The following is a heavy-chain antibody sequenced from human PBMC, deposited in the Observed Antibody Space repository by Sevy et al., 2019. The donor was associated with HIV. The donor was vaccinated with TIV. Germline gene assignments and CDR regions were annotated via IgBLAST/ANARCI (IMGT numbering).Heavy chain of an antibody. Sequence: SQTLSLTCAISGDSVSSNSAAWNWIRQSPSRGLEWLGRTYYRSKLYNDYAVSVKSRITINPDTSKNQFSLQLNSVTPEDTAVYYCARASIAAAGTHYYGMDVWGQGTTVTVSS. CDR1: GDSVSSNSAA. CDR2: TYYRSKLYN. J-gene: IGHJ6*02. CDR3: ARASIAAAGTHYYGMDV. V-gene: IGHV6-1*01. D-gene: IGHD6-13*01.